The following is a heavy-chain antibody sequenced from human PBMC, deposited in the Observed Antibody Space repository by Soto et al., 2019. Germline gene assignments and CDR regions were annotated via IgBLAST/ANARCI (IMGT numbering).Heavy chain of an antibody. CDR3: SKWNYPQSD. D-gene: IGHD1-7*01. Sequence: QVQLVESGGGVVQPGKSLRLSCADSGFTVNTYGMHRVRQAPGKGPEWVAVISNDGSNKYYSDSVKCRFTISRDNSNNTLYLPMNRLRSEYTAVYSFSKWNYPQSDWGQGTLVTLSS. CDR2: ISNDGSNK. J-gene: IGHJ4*02. CDR1: GFTVNTYG. V-gene: IGHV3-30*18.